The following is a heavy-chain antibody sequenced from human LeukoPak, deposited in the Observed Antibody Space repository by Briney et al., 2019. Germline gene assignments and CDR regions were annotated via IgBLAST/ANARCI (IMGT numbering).Heavy chain of an antibody. CDR2: IRSDGGTI. J-gene: IGHJ4*02. CDR3: ARETTASGNFFDS. D-gene: IGHD4-17*01. CDR1: GFTFSNHW. Sequence: GGSLRLSCAASGFTFSNHWMHWVRQTPGKGLVWVSRIRSDGGTIDYADSVRGRFTISRGNAKNTLSLQMNSLRAEDTAVYYCARETTASGNFFDSWGQGTLVTVSS. V-gene: IGHV3-74*01.